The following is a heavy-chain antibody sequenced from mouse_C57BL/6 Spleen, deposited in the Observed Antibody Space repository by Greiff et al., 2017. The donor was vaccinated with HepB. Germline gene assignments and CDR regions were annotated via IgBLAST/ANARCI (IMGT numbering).Heavy chain of an antibody. J-gene: IGHJ2*01. CDR3: ARCTPFITTLVATPYYFAY. Sequence: VQLQQSGAELMKPGASVKLSCKTTGYTFTGYWIEWVKQRPGHGLEWIGEILPGSGSTNYNEKFKGKATFTAETSSNTAYMHLNSLTTEDSAIYYCARCTPFITTLVATPYYFAYWGQGTTLTVAS. CDR2: ILPGSGST. V-gene: IGHV1-9*01. D-gene: IGHD1-1*01. CDR1: GYTFTGYW.